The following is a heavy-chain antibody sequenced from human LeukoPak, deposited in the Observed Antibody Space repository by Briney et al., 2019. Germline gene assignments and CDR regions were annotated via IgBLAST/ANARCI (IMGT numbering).Heavy chain of an antibody. CDR2: ISGSGGST. CDR1: GFTFSSYA. D-gene: IGHD3-10*01. J-gene: IGHJ4*02. Sequence: SGGSLRLSCAASGFTFSSYAMSWVRQAPGKGLEWVSAISGSGGSTYYADSVKGRFTTSRDNSKNTLYLQMNSLRAEDTAVYYCAKVFYYGSGKPDYWGQGTLVTVSS. CDR3: AKVFYYGSGKPDY. V-gene: IGHV3-23*01.